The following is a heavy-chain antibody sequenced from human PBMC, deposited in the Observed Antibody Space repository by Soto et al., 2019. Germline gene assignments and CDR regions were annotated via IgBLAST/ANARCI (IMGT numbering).Heavy chain of an antibody. CDR2: ISGSGGST. V-gene: IGHV3-23*01. CDR3: AKEGRYYYYYGLDI. Sequence: PGVSLRLSCAASGFTFSSYAMSWVRQAPGKGLEWVSAISGSGGSTYYADSVKGRFTISRDNSKNTLYLQMNSPRAEDTAVYYCAKEGRYYYYYGLDIWGQGTTVTVSS. J-gene: IGHJ6*02. CDR1: GFTFSSYA.